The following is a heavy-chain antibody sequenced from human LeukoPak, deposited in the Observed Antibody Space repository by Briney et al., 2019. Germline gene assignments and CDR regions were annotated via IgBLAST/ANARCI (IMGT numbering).Heavy chain of an antibody. Sequence: PGGSLRLSCAASGFTFSSYWMNWVRQAPGKGLDWVASIKQDGSLIYYGDCVKGRFIISRDNARHSLYLQMNSLRVEDTAVYYCAKVKDVHDDITFQHWGQGTLVTVSS. CDR3: AKVKDVHDDITFQH. J-gene: IGHJ1*01. CDR2: IKQDGSLI. V-gene: IGHV3-7*01. CDR1: GFTFSSYW. D-gene: IGHD3-9*01.